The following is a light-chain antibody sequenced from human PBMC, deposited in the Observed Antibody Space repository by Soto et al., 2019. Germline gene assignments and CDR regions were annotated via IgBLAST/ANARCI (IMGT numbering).Light chain of an antibody. Sequence: DIQMTQSPSSLSASVGDRATITCRASQSISSYLNWYQQKPGKAPKLLIYAASSLQSGVPSRFSGSGSGTDFTLTILCLQPEDFATYSCQQSYSTPWTFGQGTTVEIK. CDR1: QSISSY. CDR2: AAS. CDR3: QQSYSTPWT. V-gene: IGKV1-39*01. J-gene: IGKJ1*01.